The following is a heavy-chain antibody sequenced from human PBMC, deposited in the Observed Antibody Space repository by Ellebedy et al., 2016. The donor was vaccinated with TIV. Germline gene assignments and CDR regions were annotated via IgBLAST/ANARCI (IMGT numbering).Heavy chain of an antibody. CDR1: GYSIYSGYY. V-gene: IGHV4-38-2*02. Sequence: MPSETLSLTCNVSGYSIYSGYYWGWVRQPPGKGLEWLGSIYHRGGTFYPPSLKGRGAVSVDMSRNQLSLKLKFVTAADTAVYYCARFLASWGPGTLVTVSS. J-gene: IGHJ4*02. CDR2: IYHRGGT. CDR3: ARFLAS.